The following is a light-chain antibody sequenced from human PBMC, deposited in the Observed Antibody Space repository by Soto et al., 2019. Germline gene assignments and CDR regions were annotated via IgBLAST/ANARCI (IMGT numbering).Light chain of an antibody. J-gene: IGKJ3*01. Sequence: EIVLTQSPGTLSLSPGEGATLSCRASESVSSNYLAWYQQKPGQPPRLLIYGASSRATGIPDRFSGSGSGTDFNLVISRLEPEDFAVFYCQQYGSSPFTFGPGTKVDIK. CDR1: ESVSSNY. V-gene: IGKV3-20*01. CDR3: QQYGSSPFT. CDR2: GAS.